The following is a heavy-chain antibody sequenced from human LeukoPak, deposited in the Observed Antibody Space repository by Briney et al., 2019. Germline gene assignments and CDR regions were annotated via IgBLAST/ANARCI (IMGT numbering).Heavy chain of an antibody. D-gene: IGHD3-22*01. J-gene: IGHJ4*02. Sequence: GGSLRLSCAASGFTFSSYAMSWARQAPGKGLEWVSAISGSGGSTYYADSVKGRFTISRDNSKNTLYLQMNSLRAEDTAVYYCAKVMGYDSSGYINYWGQGTLVTVSS. CDR3: AKVMGYDSSGYINY. CDR2: ISGSGGST. CDR1: GFTFSSYA. V-gene: IGHV3-23*01.